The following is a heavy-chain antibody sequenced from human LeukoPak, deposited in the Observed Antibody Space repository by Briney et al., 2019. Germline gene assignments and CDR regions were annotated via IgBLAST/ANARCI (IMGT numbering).Heavy chain of an antibody. V-gene: IGHV3-30*18. J-gene: IGHJ4*02. CDR1: GFTFSSYG. D-gene: IGHD2-15*01. Sequence: GGSLRLSCAAPGFTFSSYGMHWVRQAPGKGLEWVAVISYDGSNKYYADSVKGRFTISRDNSKNTLYLQMNSLRAEDTAVYYCAKDQEYCSGGSCYASDYWGQGTLVTVS. CDR2: ISYDGSNK. CDR3: AKDQEYCSGGSCYASDY.